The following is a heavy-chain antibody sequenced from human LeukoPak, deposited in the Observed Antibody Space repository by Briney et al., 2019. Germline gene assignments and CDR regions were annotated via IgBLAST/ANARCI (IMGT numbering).Heavy chain of an antibody. CDR2: IYTSGST. D-gene: IGHD3-22*01. J-gene: IGHJ4*02. CDR1: GGSISSYY. Sequence: SETLSLTCTVSGGSISSYYWSWIRQPAGKGLEWIGRIYTSGSTNYNPSLKSRVTMSVDTSKNQFSLKLSSVTAADTAVYYCARAEYYYDSSGYCLDYWGRGTLVTVSS. CDR3: ARAEYYYDSSGYCLDY. V-gene: IGHV4-4*07.